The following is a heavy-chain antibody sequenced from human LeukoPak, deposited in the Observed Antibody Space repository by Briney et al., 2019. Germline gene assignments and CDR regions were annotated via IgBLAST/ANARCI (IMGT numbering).Heavy chain of an antibody. CDR3: ATYRQVLLPFES. CDR1: GFTFTNYW. CDR2: IKQDRSEK. V-gene: IGHV3-7*03. Sequence: GGSLRLSCAASGFTFTNYWMSWVRQAPGKGLELVANIKQDRSEKYYVDSVKGRFTISRDNAKNSLYLQMNSLRAEDTAIYYCATYRQVLLPFESWGQGTLVTVSS. J-gene: IGHJ4*02. D-gene: IGHD2-8*02.